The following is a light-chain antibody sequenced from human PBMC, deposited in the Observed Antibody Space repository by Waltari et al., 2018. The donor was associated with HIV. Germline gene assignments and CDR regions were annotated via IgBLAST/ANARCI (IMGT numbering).Light chain of an antibody. Sequence: QSALTQPRSVSGSPGQSVTISCPGTSNDVGAYGFVSWYQQHPGKAPRLMIFDVISRPSGVPDRFSGSKSGSTASLTISGLQAEDEADYYCSSYAGSYIWVFGGGTKLTVL. V-gene: IGLV2-11*01. CDR2: DVI. CDR3: SSYAGSYIWV. CDR1: SNDVGAYGF. J-gene: IGLJ3*02.